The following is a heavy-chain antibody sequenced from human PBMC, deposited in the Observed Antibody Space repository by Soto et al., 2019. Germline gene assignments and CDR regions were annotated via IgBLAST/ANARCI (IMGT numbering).Heavy chain of an antibody. J-gene: IGHJ6*02. CDR3: AREDDGGDSLDV. Sequence: HVQLQQSGPGLVKPSQPLSLTCPVSGGSISSDYYHWTWIRQSPGKGLEWIGYIHHSGSILYNPAVKSPVTISVDTSKNQCSLHLTSVTAADTAVYCCAREDDGGDSLDVWGQGTTVTVSS. CDR1: GGSISSDYYH. V-gene: IGHV4-30-4*08. D-gene: IGHD1-1*01. CDR2: IHHSGSI.